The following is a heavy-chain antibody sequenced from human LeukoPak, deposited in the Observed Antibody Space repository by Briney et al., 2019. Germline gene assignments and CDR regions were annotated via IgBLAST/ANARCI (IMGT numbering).Heavy chain of an antibody. CDR2: IIPILGIA. CDR1: GGTFSSYA. CDR3: ARDKGSHYYGSGSSYFDY. J-gene: IGHJ4*02. Sequence: RASVKVSCKASGGTFSSYAIIWVRQAPGQGLEWMGRIIPILGIANYAQKFQGRVTITADKSTSTAYMELSSLRSEDTAVYYCARDKGSHYYGSGSSYFDYWGQGTLVTVSS. D-gene: IGHD3-10*01. V-gene: IGHV1-69*04.